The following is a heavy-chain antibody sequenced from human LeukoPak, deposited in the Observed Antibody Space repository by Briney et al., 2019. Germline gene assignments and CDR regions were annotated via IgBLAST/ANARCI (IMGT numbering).Heavy chain of an antibody. Sequence: SETLSLTCGVSGASVSSIGYSWGWIRQPPGKGLEWIGSIYYSGSTYYNPSLKSRVTISVDTSKNQFSLKLSSVTAADTAVYYCATEYSRGAFDIWGQGTMVTVSS. J-gene: IGHJ3*02. CDR1: GASVSSIGYS. CDR2: IYYSGST. CDR3: ATEYSRGAFDI. D-gene: IGHD5-18*01. V-gene: IGHV4-39*07.